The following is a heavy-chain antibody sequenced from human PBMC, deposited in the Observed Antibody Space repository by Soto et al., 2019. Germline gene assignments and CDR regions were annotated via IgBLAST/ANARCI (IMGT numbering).Heavy chain of an antibody. D-gene: IGHD3-10*01. J-gene: IGHJ4*02. CDR2: IKQDGSEK. CDR1: GFTFSSYW. Sequence: GGSLGLSCAASGFTFSSYWMSWVRQAPGKGLEWVANIKQDGSEKYYVDSVKGRFTISRDNAKNSLYLQMNSLRAEDTAVYYCARDPVNVYGSGSYRYFDYWGQGTLLTVSS. CDR3: ARDPVNVYGSGSYRYFDY. V-gene: IGHV3-7*05.